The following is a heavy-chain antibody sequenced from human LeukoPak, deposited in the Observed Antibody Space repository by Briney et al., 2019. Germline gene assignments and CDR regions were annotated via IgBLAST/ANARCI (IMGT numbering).Heavy chain of an antibody. Sequence: SETLSLTCTVSGGSISSYYWSWIRQPAGKGLEWIGRIYTSGTTNYNPSLKSRVTMSLDTCRNQFSLKLSSVTAADTAMYYCTRDGSGYDFGYWGQGTLVTVSS. V-gene: IGHV4-4*07. CDR2: IYTSGTT. J-gene: IGHJ4*02. CDR3: TRDGSGYDFGY. CDR1: GGSISSYY. D-gene: IGHD5-12*01.